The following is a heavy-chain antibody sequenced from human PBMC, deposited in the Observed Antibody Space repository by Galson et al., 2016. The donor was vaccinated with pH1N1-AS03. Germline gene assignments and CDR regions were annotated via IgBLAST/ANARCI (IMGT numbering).Heavy chain of an antibody. Sequence: SLRLSCAASGLTFSTYCMSWVRQAPGKGLEWVANIKQDGSEKFYVDSLKARFTFSRDNAKNSLYLQMSSLRAEDTAIYYCARGAPGDHLLSPLWNWGQGTLVTVSS. V-gene: IGHV3-7*01. D-gene: IGHD2-2*01. CDR3: ARGAPGDHLLSPLWN. CDR1: GLTFSTYC. J-gene: IGHJ4*02. CDR2: IKQDGSEK.